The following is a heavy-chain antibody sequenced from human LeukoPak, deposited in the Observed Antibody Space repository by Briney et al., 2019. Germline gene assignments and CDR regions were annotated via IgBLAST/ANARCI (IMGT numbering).Heavy chain of an antibody. CDR1: GFSFSDYT. V-gene: IGHV3-21*01. CDR2: ISSTSTYI. CDR3: ASLYGGNLDTDY. Sequence: GGSLRLSCAASGFSFSDYTMNWVRQAPGKGLEWVSSISSTSTYIYYADSVKGRFTISRDNAKNSLYLQMDSLRAEDTAVYYCASLYGGNLDTDYWGQGTLVTVSS. J-gene: IGHJ4*02. D-gene: IGHD4-23*01.